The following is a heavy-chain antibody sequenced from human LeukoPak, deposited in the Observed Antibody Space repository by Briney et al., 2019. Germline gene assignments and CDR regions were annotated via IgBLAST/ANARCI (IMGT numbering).Heavy chain of an antibody. CDR1: GFRFSSYA. J-gene: IGHJ4*02. CDR3: AKGRDSYGYGDFDY. V-gene: IGHV3-23*01. Sequence: PGGSLRLSCAVSGFRFSSYAMGWVRQAPGKGLEWVSIISDHNTWYADSVKGRFTISRDNSKNTLYLQMNSLRGEDTAVYHCAKGRDSYGYGDFDYWGQGTLVTVSS. D-gene: IGHD5-18*01. CDR2: ISDHNT.